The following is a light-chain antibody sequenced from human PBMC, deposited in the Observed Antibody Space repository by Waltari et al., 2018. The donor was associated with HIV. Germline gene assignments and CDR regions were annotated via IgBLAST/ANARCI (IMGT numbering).Light chain of an antibody. CDR2: RNN. V-gene: IGLV1-47*01. CDR1: SSNIGSNY. J-gene: IGLJ2*01. Sequence: QSVLPQAPSASGTPGQRVTIPCSGSSSNIGSNYVYWYHQFPGTAPKLLIYRNNQRPSGVPDRFSGSKSGTSASLAISGLRSEDEADYYCATWDDTLSGPVFGGGTKLTVL. CDR3: ATWDDTLSGPV.